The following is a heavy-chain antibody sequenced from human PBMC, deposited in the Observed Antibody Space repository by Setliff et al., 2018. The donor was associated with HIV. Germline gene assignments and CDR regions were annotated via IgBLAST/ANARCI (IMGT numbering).Heavy chain of an antibody. D-gene: IGHD3-22*01. CDR2: FDPEYDKT. V-gene: IGHV1-24*01. CDR1: GYTLTELS. CDR3: ATRAYDGSGYLRSRVSGAAFDI. J-gene: IGHJ3*02. Sequence: ASVKVSCKVSGYTLTELSIHWVRQAPGKGLEWMGGFDPEYDKTFYAQKFQGRVTMSEDTSTDTAYMELTSLRSEDTAVYYCATRAYDGSGYLRSRVSGAAFDIWGQGTMVTVSS.